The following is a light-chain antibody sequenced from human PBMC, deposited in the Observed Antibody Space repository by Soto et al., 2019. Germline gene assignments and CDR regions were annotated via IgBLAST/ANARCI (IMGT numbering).Light chain of an antibody. CDR2: STN. CDR1: SGSVSTSSS. V-gene: IGLV8-61*01. CDR3: VLYMRSGILV. Sequence: QAVVTQEPSFSVSPGGTVTLTCGLSSGSVSTSSSPSWYQQTPGQAPRTLIYSTNTRSSGVPDRFSGSILGDKAALTITGAQADDESDYYCVLYMRSGILVFGGGTKLTVL. J-gene: IGLJ2*01.